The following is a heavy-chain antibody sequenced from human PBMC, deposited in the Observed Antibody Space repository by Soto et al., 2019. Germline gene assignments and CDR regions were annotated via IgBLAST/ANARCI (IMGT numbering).Heavy chain of an antibody. J-gene: IGHJ5*02. D-gene: IGHD3-16*01. V-gene: IGHV1-69*13. Sequence: GASVKVSCKASGGTFSSYAISWVRQAPGQGLEWMGGIIPIFGTANYAQKFQGRVTITADESTSTAYMELSSLRSEGTAVYYCAREEPSGMITFGGVIAHWGQGTLVTVSS. CDR2: IIPIFGTA. CDR1: GGTFSSYA. CDR3: AREEPSGMITFGGVIAH.